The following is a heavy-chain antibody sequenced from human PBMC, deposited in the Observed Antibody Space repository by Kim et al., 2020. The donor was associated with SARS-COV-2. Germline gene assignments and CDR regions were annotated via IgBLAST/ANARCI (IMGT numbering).Heavy chain of an antibody. CDR2: IIPIFGTA. J-gene: IGHJ6*02. Sequence: SVKVSCKASGGTFSSYAISWVRQAPGQGLEWMGGIIPIFGTANYAQKFQGRVTITADESTSTAYMELSSLRSEDTAVYYCAREEIGDKAAAGYYYYYGMDVWGQGTTVTVSS. D-gene: IGHD6-13*01. CDR3: AREEIGDKAAAGYYYYYGMDV. CDR1: GGTFSSYA. V-gene: IGHV1-69*13.